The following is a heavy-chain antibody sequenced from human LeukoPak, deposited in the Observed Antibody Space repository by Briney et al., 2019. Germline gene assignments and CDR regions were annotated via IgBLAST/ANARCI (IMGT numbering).Heavy chain of an antibody. J-gene: IGHJ3*02. CDR2: ISSSNSYT. CDR1: GFTFSDYY. D-gene: IGHD3-10*01. V-gene: IGHV3-11*06. Sequence: PGGSLRLSCAASGFTFSDYYMSWIRQAPGKGLEWVSYISSSNSYTNYADSVKGRFTISRDNAKNSLYLQMNSLRAEDTAVYYCARDPLWFGELGAFDIWGQGTMVTVSS. CDR3: ARDPLWFGELGAFDI.